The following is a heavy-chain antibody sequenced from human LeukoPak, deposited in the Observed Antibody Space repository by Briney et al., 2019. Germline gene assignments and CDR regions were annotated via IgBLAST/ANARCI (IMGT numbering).Heavy chain of an antibody. CDR1: GGSISSSSYY. Sequence: SETLSLTCTVSGGSISSSSYYWGWIRQPPGKGLEWIGSIYYSGSTYYNPSLKSRVTISVDTSKNQFSLKLSSVTAADTAVYYCASLGVSFWSGYYTYVGSYYFDYWGQGTLVTVSS. J-gene: IGHJ4*02. D-gene: IGHD3-3*01. CDR3: ASLGVSFWSGYYTYVGSYYFDY. CDR2: IYYSGST. V-gene: IGHV4-39*01.